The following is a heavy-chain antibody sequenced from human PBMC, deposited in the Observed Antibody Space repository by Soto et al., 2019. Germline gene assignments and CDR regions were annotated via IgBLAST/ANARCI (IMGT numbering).Heavy chain of an antibody. CDR1: GFTFSSYA. V-gene: IGHV3-23*01. CDR2: ISGSGGST. D-gene: IGHD2-21*01. J-gene: IGHJ4*02. CDR3: AKALSLWAFFDY. Sequence: EVQLLESGGGLIQPGGSLRLSCAASGFTFSSYAMSWVRQAPGKGLEWVSAISGSGGSTYYADSVKGRFTIPRDNSKNTLYLQMNSLRAEDTAVYYCAKALSLWAFFDYWGQGTLVTVSS.